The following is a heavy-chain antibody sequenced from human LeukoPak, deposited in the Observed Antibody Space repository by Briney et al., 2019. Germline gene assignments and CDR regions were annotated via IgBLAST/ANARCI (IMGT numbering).Heavy chain of an antibody. CDR2: MNPNSGNT. Sequence: GASVKVSCKASGYTFTSYGISWVRQAPGQGLEWMGWMNPNSGNTGYAQKFQGRVTMTEDTSTDTAYMELSSLRSEDTAVYYCATGIGYGGKAFDYWGQGTLVTVSS. CDR3: ATGIGYGGKAFDY. V-gene: IGHV1-8*02. D-gene: IGHD4-23*01. J-gene: IGHJ4*02. CDR1: GYTFTSYG.